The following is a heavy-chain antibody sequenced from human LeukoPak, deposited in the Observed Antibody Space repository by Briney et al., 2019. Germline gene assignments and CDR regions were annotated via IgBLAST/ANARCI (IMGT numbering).Heavy chain of an antibody. CDR1: GYTFTGYY. CDR2: INPNSGGT. J-gene: IGHJ4*02. V-gene: IGHV1-2*02. Sequence: GASVKVSCKASGYTFTGYYMHWVRQAPGQGLEWMGWINPNSGGTNYAQKLQGRVTMTTDTSTSTAYMELRSLRSDDTAVYYCARDTEQLVHIFDYWGQGTLVTVSS. D-gene: IGHD6-13*01. CDR3: ARDTEQLVHIFDY.